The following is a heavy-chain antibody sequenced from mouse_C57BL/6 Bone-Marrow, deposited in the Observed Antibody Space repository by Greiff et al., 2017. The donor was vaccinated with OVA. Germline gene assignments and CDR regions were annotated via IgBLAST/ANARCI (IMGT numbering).Heavy chain of an antibody. D-gene: IGHD3-3*01. V-gene: IGHV1-42*01. CDR3: ARSRDTAMDY. J-gene: IGHJ4*01. CDR2: INPSTGGT. CDR1: GYSFTGYY. Sequence: VQLQQSGPELVKPGASVKISCKASGYSFTGYYMNWVKQSPEKSLEWIGEINPSTGGTTYNQKFKAKATLTVDKSSSTAYMQLKSLTSEDSAVYYCARSRDTAMDYWGQGTSVTVSS.